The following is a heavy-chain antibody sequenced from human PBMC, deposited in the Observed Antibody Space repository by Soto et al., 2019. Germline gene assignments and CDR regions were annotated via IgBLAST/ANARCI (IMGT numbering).Heavy chain of an antibody. V-gene: IGHV3-33*01. CDR2: IWYDGRKQ. J-gene: IGHJ1*01. CDR3: ARDPVRGGTSEKYFQF. Sequence: GGSLRLACGASGFTFSSYGMHWVRQAPGKGLEWVAVIWYDGRKQYYADSVRGRFTISRDNSKNALYLQMNSLRAEDTAVYYCARDPVRGGTSEKYFQFWGQGSLVTVSS. CDR1: GFTFSSYG. D-gene: IGHD2-15*01.